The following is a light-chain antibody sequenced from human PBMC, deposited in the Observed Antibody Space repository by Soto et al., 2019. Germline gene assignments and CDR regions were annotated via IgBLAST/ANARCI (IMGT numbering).Light chain of an antibody. V-gene: IGKV3-15*01. Sequence: EIVMTQSPATLSVSPGERATLSCRASQSVGSDLVWYQRKPGQAPRLLIYGASTRATGIPARISGSGSGTEFSLTISSLQSEDFAVYYCQQYNNWPLTFGGGTKVEIK. J-gene: IGKJ4*01. CDR3: QQYNNWPLT. CDR2: GAS. CDR1: QSVGSD.